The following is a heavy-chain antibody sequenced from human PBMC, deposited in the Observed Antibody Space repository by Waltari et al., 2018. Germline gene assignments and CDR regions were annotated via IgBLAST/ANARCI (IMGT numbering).Heavy chain of an antibody. CDR2: IYHSGST. D-gene: IGHD6-13*01. CDR1: GYSISSGYY. J-gene: IGHJ4*02. Sequence: QVQLQESGPGLVKPSETLSLTCAVSGYSISSGYYWGWIRQPPGKGLEWIGSIYHSGSTYYNPSLKSRVTISVDTSKNQFSLKLSSVTAADTAVYYCAVIAAAGRQAFDYWGQGTLVTVSS. CDR3: AVIAAAGRQAFDY. V-gene: IGHV4-38-2*01.